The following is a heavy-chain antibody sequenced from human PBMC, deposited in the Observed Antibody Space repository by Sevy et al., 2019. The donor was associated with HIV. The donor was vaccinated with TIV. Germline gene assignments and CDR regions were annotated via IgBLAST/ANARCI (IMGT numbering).Heavy chain of an antibody. V-gene: IGHV3-23*01. J-gene: IGHJ4*02. CDR2: ISGNVDNT. CDR3: AKPPWIDQRAFEY. D-gene: IGHD2-2*03. CDR1: GFTFSSYA. Sequence: GGSLRLSCAASGFTFSSYAMSWVRQAPGKGLEWVSSISGNVDNTYYADSVKGRFIISRDNSKNTLYLQMNSLGAEDAAVYYCAKPPWIDQRAFEYWGQRTLVTVSS.